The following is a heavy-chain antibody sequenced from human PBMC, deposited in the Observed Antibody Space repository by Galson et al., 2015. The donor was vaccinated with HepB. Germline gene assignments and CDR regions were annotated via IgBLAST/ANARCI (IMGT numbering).Heavy chain of an antibody. CDR1: GGSISSGGYS. CDR3: AREKGYYGSGSSGP. CDR2: IYYSGST. D-gene: IGHD3-10*01. J-gene: IGHJ5*02. Sequence: LTCAVSGGSISSGGYSWSWIRQPPGKGLEWIGYIYYSGSTYYNPSLKSRVTISVDTSKNQFSLKLSSVTAADTAVYYCAREKGYYGSGSSGPWGQGTLITVSS. V-gene: IGHV4-30-4*01.